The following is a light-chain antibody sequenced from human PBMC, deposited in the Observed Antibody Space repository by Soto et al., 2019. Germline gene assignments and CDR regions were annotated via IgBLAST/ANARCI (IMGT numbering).Light chain of an antibody. Sequence: ELVSTQSPVTLSSPSVATPTHSGSSRQSVRSGYLAWYQQKPGQAPRLLIYGASNRATGIPDRFSGSGSGTDFTLTISSLEPEDFAVYYCQQYGSSPRKFGQGTKVDIK. V-gene: IGKV3-20*01. CDR2: GAS. CDR1: QSVRSGY. CDR3: QQYGSSPRK. J-gene: IGKJ1*01.